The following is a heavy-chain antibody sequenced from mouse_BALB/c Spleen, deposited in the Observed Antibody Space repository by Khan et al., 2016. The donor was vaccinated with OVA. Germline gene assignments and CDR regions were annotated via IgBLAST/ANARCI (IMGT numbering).Heavy chain of an antibody. Sequence: EVQLQESGPGLVKPSQSLSLTCTVTGYSITSDYAWNWIRQFPGNKLEWMGYISYSGRTSYTPSLKRRISITRDTSKNQFFLQLNSVTTEDTATXYCARGRAYWGQGTLVTVSA. CDR3: ARGRAY. J-gene: IGHJ3*01. D-gene: IGHD3-3*01. V-gene: IGHV3-2*02. CDR2: ISYSGRT. CDR1: GYSITSDYA.